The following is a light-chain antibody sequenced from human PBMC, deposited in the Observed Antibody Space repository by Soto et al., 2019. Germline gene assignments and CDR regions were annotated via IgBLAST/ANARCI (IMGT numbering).Light chain of an antibody. CDR3: QQRSNWPPWT. CDR2: DAS. CDR1: DSVSSY. V-gene: IGKV3-11*01. Sequence: ILLTQSPGTLSLSPGERATLSFWAIDSVSSYLAWYQQKPGQAPRLLIYDASNRATGIPARFSGSGSGTDFTLTISSLEPEDFAVYYCQQRSNWPPWTFGQGTKVDI. J-gene: IGKJ1*01.